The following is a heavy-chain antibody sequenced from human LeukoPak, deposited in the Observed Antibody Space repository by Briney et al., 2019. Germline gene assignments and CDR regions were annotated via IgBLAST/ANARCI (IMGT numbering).Heavy chain of an antibody. CDR2: IYHSGST. D-gene: IGHD6-13*01. CDR3: ARGNRQQQLVLLYYFDY. J-gene: IGHJ4*02. V-gene: IGHV4-30-2*01. CDR1: GGSISSGGYS. Sequence: PSETLSLTCAVSGGSISSGGYSWSWIRQPPGKGLEWIGYIYHSGSTYYNPSLKSRVTISVDTSKNQFSLKLSSVTAADTAVYYYARGNRQQQLVLLYYFDYWGQGTLVTVSS.